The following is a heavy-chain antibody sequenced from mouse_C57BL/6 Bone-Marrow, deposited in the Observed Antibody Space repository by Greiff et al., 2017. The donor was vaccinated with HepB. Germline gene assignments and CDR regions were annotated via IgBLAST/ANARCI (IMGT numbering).Heavy chain of an antibody. CDR3: ARGQLRLRPWFAY. CDR1: GYTFTSYW. Sequence: QVQLQQPGAELVKPGASVKMSCKASGYTFTSYWITWVKQRPGQGLEWIGDIYPGSGSTNYNEKFKSKATLTGDTSSSTAYMQLSSLTSEDSAVYYCARGQLRLRPWFAYWGQGTLVTVSA. D-gene: IGHD3-2*02. J-gene: IGHJ3*01. CDR2: IYPGSGST. V-gene: IGHV1-55*01.